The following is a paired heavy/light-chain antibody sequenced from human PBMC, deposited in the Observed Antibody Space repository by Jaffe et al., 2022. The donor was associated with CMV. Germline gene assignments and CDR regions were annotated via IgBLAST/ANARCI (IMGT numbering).Light chain of an antibody. CDR2: AAS. J-gene: IGKJ1*01. Sequence: AIQMTQSPSSLSASVGDRVTITCRASQGIRNDLGWYQQKPGKAPNLLIYAASSLQSGVPSRFSGSGSGTDFTLTISSLQPEDFATYYCLQDYSYPRTFGQGTKVEVK. CDR3: LQDYSYPRT. CDR1: QGIRND. V-gene: IGKV1-6*01.
Heavy chain of an antibody. J-gene: IGHJ6*02. CDR3: TRAGLGSSDWYGMDD. Sequence: EVQLVESGGGLVQSGGSLRLSCAASGFTFSDHYMDWVRQAPGKGLEWVGRIRNKANSYSTEYAASVKGRFTISRDDSKNSLYLQMNSLQTEDTAVYYCTRAGLGSSDWYGMDDWGQGTTVTVSS. V-gene: IGHV3-72*01. D-gene: IGHD6-19*01. CDR2: IRNKANSYST. CDR1: GFTFSDHY.